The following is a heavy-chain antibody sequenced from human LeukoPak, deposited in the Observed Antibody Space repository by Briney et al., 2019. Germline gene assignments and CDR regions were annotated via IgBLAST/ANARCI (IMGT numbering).Heavy chain of an antibody. CDR3: TTDSGQVGATLTY. V-gene: IGHV3-15*01. Sequence: GGSLRLSCAASVFNFNNVWMSWVRQDPGKGLEWVGRIKSETDGGTTDYAAPVRDRFTISRDDSKNMVYLQMNSLTTEDTAVYYCTTDSGQVGATLTYWGQGTLVTVSS. CDR1: VFNFNNVW. J-gene: IGHJ4*02. D-gene: IGHD1-26*01. CDR2: IKSETDGGTT.